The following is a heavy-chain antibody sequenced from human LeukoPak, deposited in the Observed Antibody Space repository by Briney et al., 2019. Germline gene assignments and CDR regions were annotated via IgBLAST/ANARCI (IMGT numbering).Heavy chain of an antibody. J-gene: IGHJ4*02. D-gene: IGHD3-3*02. CDR1: GFTFDDYA. CDR3: ASRAHFWSGPGG. Sequence: GGSLRLSCAVSGFTFDDYAMHWVRQAPGKGLEWVSGISRNSDNIGYADAVKGRFTISRDNAKNSLYLQMNSLRAEDTAVYYCASRAHFWSGPGGWGQGTLVTVSS. CDR2: ISRNSDNI. V-gene: IGHV3-9*01.